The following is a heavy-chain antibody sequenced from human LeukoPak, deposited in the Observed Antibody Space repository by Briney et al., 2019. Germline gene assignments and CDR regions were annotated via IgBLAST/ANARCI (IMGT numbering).Heavy chain of an antibody. V-gene: IGHV1-69*05. CDR2: IIPIFGTA. CDR3: ASNPDYDSSGSPVDY. Sequence: SVKVSCKASGGTFSSYAISWVRQAPGQGLEWMGGIIPIFGTANYARKFQGRVTITTDESTSKAYMELSSLRAEDTAVYYCASNPDYDSSGSPVDYWGQGTLVTVSS. CDR1: GGTFSSYA. J-gene: IGHJ4*02. D-gene: IGHD3-22*01.